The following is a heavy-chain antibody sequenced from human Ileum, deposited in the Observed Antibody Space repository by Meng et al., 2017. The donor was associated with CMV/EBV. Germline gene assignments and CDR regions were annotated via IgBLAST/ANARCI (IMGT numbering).Heavy chain of an antibody. V-gene: IGHV1-69*02. CDR1: GGTFSSYT. J-gene: IGHJ4*02. CDR2: IIPILGIA. D-gene: IGHD5-18*01. CDR3: ARALQSGYSYGLGY. Sequence: ASGGTFSSYTISWVRQAPGQGLEWMGRIIPILGIANYAQKFQGRVTITADKSTSTAYMELSSLRSEDTAVYYCARALQSGYSYGLGYWGQGTLVTVSS.